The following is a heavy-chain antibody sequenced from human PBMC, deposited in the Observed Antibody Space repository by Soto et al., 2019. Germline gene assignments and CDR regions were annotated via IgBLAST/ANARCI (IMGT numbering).Heavy chain of an antibody. CDR3: ASRRPGTYIDY. CDR1: GFTFSSYA. CDR2: ISGSGDST. V-gene: IGHV3-23*01. J-gene: IGHJ4*02. Sequence: ELQLLESGGGLVQPGGSLRLSCAASGFTFSSYAMSWVRQAPGKGLEWVSVISGSGDSTYHADSVKGRFSISRDNSKDTPYLQITRLRAQDTAVNYCASRRPGTYIDYWGQGTLVTVSS. D-gene: IGHD1-1*01.